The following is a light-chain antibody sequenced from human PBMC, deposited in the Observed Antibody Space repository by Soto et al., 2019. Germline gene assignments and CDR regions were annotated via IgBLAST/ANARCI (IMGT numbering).Light chain of an antibody. CDR1: RSVLYSSNNKNY. J-gene: IGKJ1*01. Sequence: DIVMTQSPDSLAVSLGERATINCKSSRSVLYSSNNKNYLAWYQQKPGQPPKLLIYWASTRESGVPDRFSGSGSGTDFTLTISSLQAEDVAVYYCQHYSNIPWTFGQGTKVEIK. CDR2: WAS. CDR3: QHYSNIPWT. V-gene: IGKV4-1*01.